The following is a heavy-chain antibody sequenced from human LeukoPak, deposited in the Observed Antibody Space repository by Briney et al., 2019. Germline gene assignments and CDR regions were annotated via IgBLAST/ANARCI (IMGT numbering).Heavy chain of an antibody. D-gene: IGHD2-21*02. V-gene: IGHV3-48*02. CDR2: ISSSSTSI. CDR1: GFTFRSYN. CDR3: PRADAYCGGDCYPYYFDY. Sequence: GGSLRLSCAASGFTFRSYNMNWVRQAPGKGLEWISFISSSSTSIYYADSVKGRFTVSREIAKNSLYLQMNSLGDEDTAVYYWPRADAYCGGDCYPYYFDYWGQGTRVTVSS. J-gene: IGHJ4*02.